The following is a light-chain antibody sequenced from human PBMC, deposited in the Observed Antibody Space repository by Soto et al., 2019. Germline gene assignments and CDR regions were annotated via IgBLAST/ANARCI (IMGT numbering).Light chain of an antibody. Sequence: EIVLTQSPGTLSLSPGERATLSCRASQSVSSTYLAWYQQKPGQAPRLLIYGASSRATGIPDRFSGSGSGTDFTLTISRLEPEDFALYYCQQYGSSSYTFGQGTKLVIK. J-gene: IGKJ2*01. V-gene: IGKV3-20*01. CDR3: QQYGSSSYT. CDR1: QSVSSTY. CDR2: GAS.